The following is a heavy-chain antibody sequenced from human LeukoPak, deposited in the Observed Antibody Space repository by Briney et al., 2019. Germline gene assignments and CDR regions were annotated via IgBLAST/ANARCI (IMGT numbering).Heavy chain of an antibody. CDR1: GVTFSNHA. D-gene: IGHD3-10*01. CDR2: ITGSGGST. J-gene: IGHJ4*02. Sequence: GGSLRLSCAASGVTFSNHAMSWVRQAPGKGLEWVSGITGSGGSTYHAESVKGRFTISRDNSKNTLYLELNSLRAEDTAVYFCATRPASETYYGVFDYWGQGTLVTVSS. CDR3: ATRPASETYYGVFDY. V-gene: IGHV3-23*01.